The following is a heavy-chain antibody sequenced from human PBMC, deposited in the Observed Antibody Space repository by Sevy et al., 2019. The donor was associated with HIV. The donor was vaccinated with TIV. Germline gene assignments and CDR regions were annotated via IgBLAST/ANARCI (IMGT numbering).Heavy chain of an antibody. D-gene: IGHD6-13*01. CDR3: VRATAADGSF. V-gene: IGHV3-7*01. J-gene: IGHJ4*02. CDR2: IKQDGSVK. CDR1: GFSLNSYW. Sequence: GSLRLSCAASGFSLNSYWMSWVRQAPGKGLEWVANIKQDGSVKYYVDSVKGRFTISRDNARNLLYLQMNSLRAEDTALYYCVRATAADGSFWGQGTLVTVSS.